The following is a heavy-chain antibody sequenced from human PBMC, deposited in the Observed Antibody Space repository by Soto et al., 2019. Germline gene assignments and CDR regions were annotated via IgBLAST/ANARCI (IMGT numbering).Heavy chain of an antibody. D-gene: IGHD3-10*01. CDR3: ARDGLLWFGELSYIFDY. Sequence: HPGGSLRLSCAASGFTFSSYAMHWVRQAPGKGLEYVSAISSNGGSTYYANSVKGRFTISRDNSKNTLYLQMGSLRAEDMAVYYCARDGLLWFGELSYIFDYWGQGTLVTVSS. J-gene: IGHJ4*02. CDR1: GFTFSSYA. V-gene: IGHV3-64*01. CDR2: ISSNGGST.